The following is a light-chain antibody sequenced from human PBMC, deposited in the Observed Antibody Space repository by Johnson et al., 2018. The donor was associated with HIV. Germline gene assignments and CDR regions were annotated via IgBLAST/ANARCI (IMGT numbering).Light chain of an antibody. V-gene: IGLV1-51*02. J-gene: IGLJ1*01. CDR3: GTWDSSLSAV. CDR2: VNN. CDR1: GSNIGNNY. Sequence: QSVLTQPPSVSAAPGQKVTISCSGNGSNIGNNYVSWYQHLPGTAPKLFIYVNNKRPSGIPARFSGSKSGTSATLGITGLQTGDEADYYCGTWDSSLSAVFGTGTKVTVL.